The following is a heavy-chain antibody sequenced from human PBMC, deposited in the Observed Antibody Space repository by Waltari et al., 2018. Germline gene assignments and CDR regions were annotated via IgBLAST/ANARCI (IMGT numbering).Heavy chain of an antibody. CDR2: INHSGST. CDR1: GWSFSGSY. J-gene: IGHJ4*02. CDR3: ARSLVALWYFDY. Sequence: QVQLPVWGAGPLKPSETLSLTCAVYGWSFSGSYWSWIRQPPGKGLEWIGEINHSGSTNYNPSLKSRVTISVDTSKNQFSLKLSSVTAADTAVYYCARSLVALWYFDYWGQGTLVTVSS. D-gene: IGHD5-12*01. V-gene: IGHV4-34*01.